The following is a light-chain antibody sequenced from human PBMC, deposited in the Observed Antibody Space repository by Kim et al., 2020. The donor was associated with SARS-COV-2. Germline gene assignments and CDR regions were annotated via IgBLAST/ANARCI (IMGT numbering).Light chain of an antibody. V-gene: IGLV8-61*01. Sequence: QTVVTQEPSLSVSLGGTVTFTCGLKYGSVSTNDYPSWFQQSPGQAPRTLVYSTKTRSSGVPDRFSGSILGSKAALTITGAQADDEADYYCVLYRGTGVSVFGGGTKLTVL. CDR1: YGSVSTNDY. CDR3: VLYRGTGVSV. J-gene: IGLJ3*02. CDR2: STK.